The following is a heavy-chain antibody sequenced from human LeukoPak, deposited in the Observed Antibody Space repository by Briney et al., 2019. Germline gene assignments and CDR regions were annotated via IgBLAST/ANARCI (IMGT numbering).Heavy chain of an antibody. V-gene: IGHV3-33*08. CDR1: GFTFSSYW. CDR3: AASTMVRGASYSYYGMDV. Sequence: GGSLRLSCAASGFTFSSYWMSWVRQAPGKGLEWVALIWYDGSDTYYAASVKGRFTISRDNSKNTLYLQMNSLRAEDTAVYYCAASTMVRGASYSYYGMDVWGQGTTVTVSS. D-gene: IGHD3-10*01. J-gene: IGHJ6*02. CDR2: IWYDGSDT.